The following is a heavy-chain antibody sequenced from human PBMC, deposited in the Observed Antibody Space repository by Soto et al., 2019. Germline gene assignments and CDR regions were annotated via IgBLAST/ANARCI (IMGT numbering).Heavy chain of an antibody. J-gene: IGHJ4*02. CDR3: AKVGVVVVPAAIYYFDY. CDR1: GFTFSSYA. D-gene: IGHD2-2*02. Sequence: GGSLRLSCAASGFTFSSYAMSWVRQAPGKGLEWVSAISGSGGSTYYADSVKDRFTISRDNSKNTLYLQMNSLRAEDTAVYYCAKVGVVVVPAAIYYFDYWGQGTLVTVSS. CDR2: ISGSGGST. V-gene: IGHV3-23*01.